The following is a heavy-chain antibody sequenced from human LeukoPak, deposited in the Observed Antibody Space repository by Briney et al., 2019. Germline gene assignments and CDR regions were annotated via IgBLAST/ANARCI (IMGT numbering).Heavy chain of an antibody. V-gene: IGHV4-34*01. CDR2: INHSGST. D-gene: IGHD3-16*01. CDR3: ARGQTLGWFDP. J-gene: IGHJ5*02. CDR1: GGSFSGYY. Sequence: PSETPSLTCAVYGGSFSGYYWSWIRQPPGKGLEWIGEINHSGSTNYNPSLKSRVTISVDTSKNQFSLKLSSVTAADTAVYYCARGQTLGWFDPWGQGTLVTVSS.